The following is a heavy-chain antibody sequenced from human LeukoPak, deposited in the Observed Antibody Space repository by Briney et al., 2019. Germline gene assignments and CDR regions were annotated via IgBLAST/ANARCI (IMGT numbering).Heavy chain of an antibody. Sequence: ASVTVSCTASGYTFTGYYMHWVRQAPGQGLEWMGWINPNSGGTNYAQKFQGRVTMTRDTSISTAYMELSRLRSDDTAVYYCARGADYYDSSGYLVYWGQGTLVTVSS. J-gene: IGHJ4*02. CDR2: INPNSGGT. CDR3: ARGADYYDSSGYLVY. V-gene: IGHV1-2*02. D-gene: IGHD3-22*01. CDR1: GYTFTGYY.